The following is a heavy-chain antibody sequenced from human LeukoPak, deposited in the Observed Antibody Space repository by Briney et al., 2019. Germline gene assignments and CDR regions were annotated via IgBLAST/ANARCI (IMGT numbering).Heavy chain of an antibody. V-gene: IGHV4-38-2*01. Sequence: SETLSLTCAVSGYSISGGYYWGWIRQPPGKVLEWIGSFYHSGSTYYNPSLKSRVTISVDTSKNQFSLKLSSVTAADTAVYYCARGPPIVVVTAQLDYWGQGTLVTVSS. CDR2: FYHSGST. CDR3: ARGPPIVVVTAQLDY. D-gene: IGHD2-21*02. CDR1: GYSISGGYY. J-gene: IGHJ4*02.